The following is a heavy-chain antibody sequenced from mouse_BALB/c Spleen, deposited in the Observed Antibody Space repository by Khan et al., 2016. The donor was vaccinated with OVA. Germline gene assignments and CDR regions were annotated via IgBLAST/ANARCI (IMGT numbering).Heavy chain of an antibody. CDR2: IWSGGVT. J-gene: IGHJ3*01. D-gene: IGHD2-4*01. V-gene: IGHV2-2*02. Sequence: QVQLKESGPGLVQPSQSLSITCTVSGFSLSSYGVHWVRQSPGKGLEWLGVIWSGGVTDYNAAFISSLSISKDNSKSQDFLKMNSLQANDTAIYYCVRNYDYDEGLTYWGQGTLVTVSA. CDR3: VRNYDYDEGLTY. CDR1: GFSLSSYG.